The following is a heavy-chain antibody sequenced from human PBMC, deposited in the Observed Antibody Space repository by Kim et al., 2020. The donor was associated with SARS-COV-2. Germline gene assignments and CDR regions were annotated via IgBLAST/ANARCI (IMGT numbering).Heavy chain of an antibody. Sequence: ASVKVSCKTSGYSFIGYYIHWVRQAPGQGLEWMGRINPNTGGTNYAQKFQGRVTMTRDTSISTAYMELTRLRSDDTVVYYCAREAGSSSNAFDVWGQGTVVTVSS. V-gene: IGHV1-2*05. J-gene: IGHJ3*01. D-gene: IGHD6-6*01. CDR2: INPNTGGT. CDR3: AREAGSSSNAFDV. CDR1: GYSFIGYY.